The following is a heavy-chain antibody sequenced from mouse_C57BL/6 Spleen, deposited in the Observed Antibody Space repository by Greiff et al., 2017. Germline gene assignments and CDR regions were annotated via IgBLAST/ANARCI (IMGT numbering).Heavy chain of an antibody. CDR3: AREGGDYMDFGV. Sequence: QVQLQQPGAELVKPGASVKLSCKASGYTFTSYWMHWVKQRPGQGLEWIGMIHPNSGSTNYNEKFKSKATLTVDKSSSTAYMQLSSLTSEDSAVYYCAREGGDYMDFGVSGTGATVSASS. V-gene: IGHV1-64*01. D-gene: IGHD2-12*01. CDR1: GYTFTSYW. CDR2: IHPNSGST. J-gene: IGHJ1*03.